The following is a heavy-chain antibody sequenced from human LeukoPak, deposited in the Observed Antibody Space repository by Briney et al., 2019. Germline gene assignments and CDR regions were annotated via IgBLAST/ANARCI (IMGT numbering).Heavy chain of an antibody. V-gene: IGHV1-8*01. Sequence: ASVKVSCKASGYTFTSYDINWVRQATGQGLEWMGWMNPNSGNTGYAQKFQGRVTITADKSTSTAYMELSSLRSEDTAVYYCARHSYESYFDYWGQGTLVTVSS. D-gene: IGHD5-18*01. CDR1: GYTFTSYD. J-gene: IGHJ4*02. CDR2: MNPNSGNT. CDR3: ARHSYESYFDY.